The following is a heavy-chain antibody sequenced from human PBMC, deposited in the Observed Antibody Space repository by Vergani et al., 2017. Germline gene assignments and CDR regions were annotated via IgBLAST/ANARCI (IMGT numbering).Heavy chain of an antibody. CDR1: GFTFSNSA. V-gene: IGHV3-23*01. Sequence: EVHLLESGGGLVQSGGSLRLSCAASGFTFSNSAVSWVRQAPGRGLAWVSSISGPGLSTYYADSVKGRFSISRDNSKNTVFLQMHSLRAEDTAIYYCVKEKIDLGSCFFDPWGHGILVTVSS. D-gene: IGHD2-15*01. CDR2: ISGPGLST. CDR3: VKEKIDLGSCFFDP. J-gene: IGHJ5*02.